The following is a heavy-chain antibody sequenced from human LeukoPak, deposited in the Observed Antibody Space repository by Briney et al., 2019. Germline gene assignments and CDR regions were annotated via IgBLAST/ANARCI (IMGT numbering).Heavy chain of an antibody. D-gene: IGHD5-18*01. CDR3: ARRGNSYGYMDY. CDR2: ISSSSSYI. V-gene: IGHV3-21*01. CDR1: GFTFSSYS. J-gene: IGHJ4*02. Sequence: GGSLRLSCAASGFTFSSYSMNWVRQAPGKGPEWVSSISSSSSYIYYADSVKGRFTISRDNAKNSLYLQMNSLRAEDTAVYYCARRGNSYGYMDYWGQGTLVTVSS.